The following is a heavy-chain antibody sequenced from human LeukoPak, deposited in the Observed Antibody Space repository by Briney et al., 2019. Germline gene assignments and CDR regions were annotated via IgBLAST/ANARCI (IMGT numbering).Heavy chain of an antibody. CDR2: IYYSGST. J-gene: IGHJ4*02. V-gene: IGHV4-61*01. D-gene: IGHD6-13*01. CDR3: ARGRGSSSWYYFDY. Sequence: SETLSLTCTVSGGSLSRGSYYWSWIRQPPGKGLEWLGYIYYSGSTNYNPSLKSRVTISVDTSKNQFSLKLSSVTAADTAVYYCARGRGSSSWYYFDYWGQGTLVTVSS. CDR1: GGSLSRGSYY.